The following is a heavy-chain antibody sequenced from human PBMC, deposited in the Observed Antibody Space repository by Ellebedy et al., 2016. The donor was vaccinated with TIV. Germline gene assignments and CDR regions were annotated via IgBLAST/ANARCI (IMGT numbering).Heavy chain of an antibody. CDR3: AKTSSAGYWDGYFDY. V-gene: IGHV3-23*01. CDR2: ISSAGGSS. CDR1: GFTFNNYA. D-gene: IGHD6-19*01. J-gene: IGHJ4*02. Sequence: GESLKISCEASGFTFNNYAMSWVRQAPGKGLEWISAISSAGGSSWSADSVRGRFTISRDNSKNTLFLQMNNLRAEDTAVYYCAKTSSAGYWDGYFDYWGQGTLVTVSS.